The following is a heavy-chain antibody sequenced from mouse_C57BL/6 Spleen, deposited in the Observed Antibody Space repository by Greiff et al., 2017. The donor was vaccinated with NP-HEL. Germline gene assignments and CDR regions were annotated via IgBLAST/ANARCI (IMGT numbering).Heavy chain of an antibody. CDR3: ARSRITTVVDWYFDV. CDR1: GFSLTSYG. V-gene: IGHV2-2*01. J-gene: IGHJ1*03. CDR2: IWSGGST. Sequence: QVQLKESGPGLVQPSQSLSITCTVSGFSLTSYGVHWVRQSPGKGLEWLGVIWSGGSTDYNAAFISRLSISKDNSKSQVFFKMNSLQADDTAIYYCARSRITTVVDWYFDVWGTGTTVTVSS. D-gene: IGHD1-1*01.